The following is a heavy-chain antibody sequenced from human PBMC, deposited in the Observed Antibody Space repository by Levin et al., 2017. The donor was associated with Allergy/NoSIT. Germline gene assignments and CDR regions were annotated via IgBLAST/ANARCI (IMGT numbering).Heavy chain of an antibody. D-gene: IGHD3-22*01. CDR3: ARDGYDSSGYYSYAFDI. CDR2: IWYDGSNK. V-gene: IGHV3-33*01. J-gene: IGHJ3*02. CDR1: GFTFSSYG. Sequence: GESLKISCAASGFTFSSYGMHWVRQAPGKGLEWVAVIWYDGSNKYYADSVKGRFTISRDNSKNTLYLQMNSLRAEDTAVYYCARDGYDSSGYYSYAFDIWGQGTMVTVSS.